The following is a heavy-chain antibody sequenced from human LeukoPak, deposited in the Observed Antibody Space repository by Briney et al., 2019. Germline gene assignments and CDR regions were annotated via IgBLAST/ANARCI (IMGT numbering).Heavy chain of an antibody. CDR2: INHSGST. Sequence: GSLRLSCAASGFTFSSYAMHWVRQPPGKGLEWIGKINHSGSTNYNPSLKSRVTISVDTSKNQFSLKLSSVTAADTAVYYCARGPLTDVWGQGTTVTVSS. D-gene: IGHD3-9*01. J-gene: IGHJ6*02. CDR3: ARGPLTDV. CDR1: GFTFSSYA. V-gene: IGHV4-34*01.